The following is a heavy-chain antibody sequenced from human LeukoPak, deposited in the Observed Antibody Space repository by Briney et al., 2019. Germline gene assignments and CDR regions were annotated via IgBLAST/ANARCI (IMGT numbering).Heavy chain of an antibody. Sequence: SETLSLTCAVYGGSFSGYYWSWMRQPPGKGLEWIGEINHSGSTDDNPSLKSRVTISVDTSKTQFSLKLSSVTAEDTAVYYCARLLYDSSGYSWFDPWGQGTLVTVSS. V-gene: IGHV4-34*01. CDR2: INHSGST. J-gene: IGHJ5*02. D-gene: IGHD3-22*01. CDR1: GGSFSGYY. CDR3: ARLLYDSSGYSWFDP.